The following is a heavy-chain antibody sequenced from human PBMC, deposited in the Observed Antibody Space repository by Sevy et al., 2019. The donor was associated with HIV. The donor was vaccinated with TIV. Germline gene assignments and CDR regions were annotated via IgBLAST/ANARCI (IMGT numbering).Heavy chain of an antibody. V-gene: IGHV4-30-4*01. CDR3: ARMKFWNGYFDY. CDR2: IYYSGRT. CDR1: GGSISNADYY. D-gene: IGHD3-3*01. J-gene: IGHJ4*02. Sequence: SETLFLTCSVSGGSISNADYYWSWIRQPPGKGLEWIGYIYYSGRTYYNPSLKSRISISVDTSRNQFSLSLDSVTAADTAVYYCARMKFWNGYFDYWGQGTLVTVSS.